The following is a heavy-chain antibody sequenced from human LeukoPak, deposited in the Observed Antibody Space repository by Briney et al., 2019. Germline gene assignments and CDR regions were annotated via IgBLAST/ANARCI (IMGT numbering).Heavy chain of an antibody. CDR3: AKGAHSNNWYNIDY. D-gene: IGHD6-13*01. V-gene: IGHV3-43*01. J-gene: IGHJ4*02. CDR2: IAWDSSST. CDR1: GFTFGDYT. Sequence: GGSLRLFCAASGFTFGDYTMHWVRQAPWKGLEWVSLIAWDSSSTYYADSVKGRFTISRDNSRNSLYLQMNSLRTEDTALYYCAKGAHSNNWYNIDYWGQGTLVTVSS.